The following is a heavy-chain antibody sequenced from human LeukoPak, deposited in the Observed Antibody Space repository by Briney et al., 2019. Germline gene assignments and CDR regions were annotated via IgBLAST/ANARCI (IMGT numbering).Heavy chain of an antibody. Sequence: GGSLRLSCAASGFTFISYAMSWVRQAPGKELEWVSAISGSGGSTYYADSVKGRFTISRDNSKNTLYLQMNSLRAEDTAVYYCAKDAVEHQLVDAFDIWGQGTMVTVSS. V-gene: IGHV3-23*01. J-gene: IGHJ3*02. CDR2: ISGSGGST. CDR1: GFTFISYA. D-gene: IGHD6-13*01. CDR3: AKDAVEHQLVDAFDI.